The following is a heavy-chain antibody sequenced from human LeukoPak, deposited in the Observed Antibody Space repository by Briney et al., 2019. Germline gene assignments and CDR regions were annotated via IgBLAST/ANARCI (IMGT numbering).Heavy chain of an antibody. D-gene: IGHD3-22*01. CDR2: IIPIFGIA. V-gene: IGHV1-69*04. CDR1: VGTFSSYA. J-gene: IGHJ4*02. CDR3: AREARDSSGSNYFDY. Sequence: SVKVSCKASVGTFSSYAISWVRQAPGQGLEWMGRIIPIFGIANYAQKFQGRVTITADKSTSTAYRELSSLRSEDTAVYYCAREARDSSGSNYFDYWGQGILVTVSS.